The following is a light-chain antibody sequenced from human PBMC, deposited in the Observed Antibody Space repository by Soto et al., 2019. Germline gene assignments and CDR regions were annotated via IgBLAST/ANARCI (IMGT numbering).Light chain of an antibody. J-gene: IGLJ1*01. CDR2: DVS. V-gene: IGLV2-14*03. CDR1: SSDVGGYNY. Sequence: QSVLTQPASVSGSPGQSITLSCPGTSSDVGGYNYVSWYQHHPGKAPKLMIYDVSNRPSGVSNRFSGSKSGNTASLTISGLQPEDEADYYCCSYTTSNTRQIVFGTGTKVTVL. CDR3: CSYTTSNTRQIV.